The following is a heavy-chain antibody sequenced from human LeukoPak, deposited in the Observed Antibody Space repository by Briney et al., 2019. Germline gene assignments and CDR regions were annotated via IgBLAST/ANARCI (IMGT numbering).Heavy chain of an antibody. J-gene: IGHJ4*02. CDR2: IYSGGST. D-gene: IGHD5-12*01. V-gene: IGHV3-53*01. Sequence: GGSLRLSCAASGFTVSSNYMSWVRQAPGKGLEWVSVIYSGGSTYYADSVKGRFTISRDNSKNTLYLQMNSLRAEDTAVYYCARELVSGYDLYYFDYWGQGTLVTVSS. CDR3: ARELVSGYDLYYFDY. CDR1: GFTVSSNY.